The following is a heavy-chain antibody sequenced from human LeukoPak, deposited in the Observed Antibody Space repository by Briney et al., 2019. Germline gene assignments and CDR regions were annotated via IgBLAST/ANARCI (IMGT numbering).Heavy chain of an antibody. Sequence: GGSLRLSCAASGFTFSSYGMHWVRQAPGKGLEWVAFIRYDGSNKYYADSVKGRFTISRDNSKNTLYLQMNSLRAEDTAVYYCARTFTRITMVRGATEYFDYWGQGTLVTVSS. CDR1: GFTFSSYG. CDR2: IRYDGSNK. V-gene: IGHV3-30*02. J-gene: IGHJ4*02. D-gene: IGHD3-10*01. CDR3: ARTFTRITMVRGATEYFDY.